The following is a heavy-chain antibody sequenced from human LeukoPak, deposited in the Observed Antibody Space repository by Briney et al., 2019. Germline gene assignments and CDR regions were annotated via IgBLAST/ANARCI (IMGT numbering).Heavy chain of an antibody. Sequence: SVKVSCKASGGTFSSYAISWVRPAPGQGLEWMGRIIPIFGTANYAQKFQGRVTITTDESTSTAYMELSSLRSEDTAVYYCARDSQKYSSGWYPLIDYWGQGTLVTVSS. D-gene: IGHD6-19*01. J-gene: IGHJ4*02. CDR1: GGTFSSYA. CDR2: IIPIFGTA. CDR3: ARDSQKYSSGWYPLIDY. V-gene: IGHV1-69*05.